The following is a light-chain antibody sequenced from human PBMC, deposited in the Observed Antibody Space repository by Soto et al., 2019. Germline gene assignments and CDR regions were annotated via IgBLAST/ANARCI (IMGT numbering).Light chain of an antibody. CDR3: QQYGSSGT. Sequence: EIVVTQSPGTLSLSPGERATLSCRASQSVSSSYLAWYQQKPGQAPRLLIYGASNRATGIPDRFSGSGSGTDFTLTISRLEPEDFAVYYCQQYGSSGTFGQGTKVDIK. CDR1: QSVSSSY. J-gene: IGKJ1*01. V-gene: IGKV3-20*01. CDR2: GAS.